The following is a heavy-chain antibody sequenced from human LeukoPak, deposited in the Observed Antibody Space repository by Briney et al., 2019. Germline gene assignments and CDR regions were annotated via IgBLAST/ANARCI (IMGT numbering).Heavy chain of an antibody. V-gene: IGHV4-39*01. J-gene: IGHJ4*02. D-gene: IGHD3-3*01. CDR2: IYYSGST. CDR3: AISADFWSGYYAD. Sequence: SETLSLTRTVSGGSISSSSYYWGWIRQPPGKGLEWIGSIYYSGSTYYNPSLKSRVTISVDTSKNQFSLKLSSVTAADTAVYYCAISADFWSGYYADWGQGTLVTVSS. CDR1: GGSISSSSYY.